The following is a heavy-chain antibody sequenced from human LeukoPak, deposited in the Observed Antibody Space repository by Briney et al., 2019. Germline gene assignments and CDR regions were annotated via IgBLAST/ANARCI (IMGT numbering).Heavy chain of an antibody. CDR1: GFTFSSYG. D-gene: IGHD1-26*01. CDR3: ANNGDSGSPGY. J-gene: IGHJ4*02. CDR2: ISYDGSNK. Sequence: GGSLRLSCAASGFTFSSYGMHRVRQAPGKGLEWVAVISYDGSNKYYADSVKGRFTISRDNSKNTLYLQMNSLRAEDTAVYYCANNGDSGSPGYWGQGTLVTASS. V-gene: IGHV3-30*18.